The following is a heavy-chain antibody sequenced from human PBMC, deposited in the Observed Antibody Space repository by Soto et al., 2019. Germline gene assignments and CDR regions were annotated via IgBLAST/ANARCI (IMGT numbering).Heavy chain of an antibody. V-gene: IGHV1-2*04. CDR2: INPNSGGT. CDR1: GYTFTGYY. J-gene: IGHJ3*02. Sequence: QVQLVQSGAEVKKPGASVKVSCKASGYTFTGYYMHWVRQAPGQGLEWMGWINPNSGGTNYAQKFQGWVTMTRDTSISTAYMELSRLSSDDTAVYYSARVGYCSSTSCYGDDAFDIWGQGTMVTVSS. D-gene: IGHD2-2*01. CDR3: ARVGYCSSTSCYGDDAFDI.